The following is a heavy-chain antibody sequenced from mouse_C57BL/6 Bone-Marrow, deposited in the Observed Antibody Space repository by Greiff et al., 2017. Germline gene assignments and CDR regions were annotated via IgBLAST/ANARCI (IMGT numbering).Heavy chain of an antibody. CDR2: IYPGSGST. CDR3: ARWDCNYVGDY. D-gene: IGHD2-1*01. Sequence: QVQLQQPGAELVKPGASVKMSCKASGYTFTSYWITWVKQRPGQGLEWIGDIYPGSGSTTYNEKFKSKATLTVDKSSSTAYMQLSSLTSEDSAVYYCARWDCNYVGDYWGQGTTLTVSS. V-gene: IGHV1-55*01. J-gene: IGHJ2*01. CDR1: GYTFTSYW.